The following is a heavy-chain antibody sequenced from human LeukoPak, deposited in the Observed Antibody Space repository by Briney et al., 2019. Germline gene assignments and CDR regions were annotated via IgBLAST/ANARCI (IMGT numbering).Heavy chain of an antibody. J-gene: IGHJ4*02. V-gene: IGHV4/OR15-8*01. CDR3: ARGPPKYYYGSGSYYNYFDY. CDR1: GGSIDSTNW. Sequence: SETLSLTCDVSGGSIDSTNWWNWVRQPPGEGLEWIGEIHHDGRINYNPSLKSRVTISVDTSKNQFSLKLSSVTAADTAVYYCARGPPKYYYGSGSYYNYFDYWGQGTLVTVPS. D-gene: IGHD3-10*01. CDR2: IHHDGRI.